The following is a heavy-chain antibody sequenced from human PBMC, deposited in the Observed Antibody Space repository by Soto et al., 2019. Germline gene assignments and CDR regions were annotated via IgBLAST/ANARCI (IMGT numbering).Heavy chain of an antibody. V-gene: IGHV4-34*01. CDR2: INHSGST. J-gene: IGHJ3*02. D-gene: IGHD3-10*02. CDR1: GGSFSGYY. CDR3: ARGRVFGELLANDAFDI. Sequence: SETLSLTCAVYGGSFSGYYWSWIRQPPGKGLEWIGEINHSGSTNYNPSLKSRVTISVDTSKNQFSLKLSSVTAADTAVYYCARGRVFGELLANDAFDIWGQGTMVTVSS.